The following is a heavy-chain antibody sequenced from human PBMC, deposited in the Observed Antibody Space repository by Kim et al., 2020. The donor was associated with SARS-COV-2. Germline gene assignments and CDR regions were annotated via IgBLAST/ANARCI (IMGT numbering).Heavy chain of an antibody. CDR2: ISSSGTNM. Sequence: GGSLRLSCSASGFTFSSHSMNWVRQAPGKGLEWVSCISSSGTNMYYADSMKGRFTISRDNAKNSLFLQMNGLRAEDTAVYYCATSNDFWNGYSNYYFDSWGRGTLVTVS. V-gene: IGHV3-21*01. D-gene: IGHD3-3*01. J-gene: IGHJ4*02. CDR3: ATSNDFWNGYSNYYFDS. CDR1: GFTFSSHS.